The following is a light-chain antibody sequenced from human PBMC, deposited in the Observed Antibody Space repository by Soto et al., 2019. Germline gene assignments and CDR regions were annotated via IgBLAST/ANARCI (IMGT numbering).Light chain of an antibody. CDR2: RAS. Sequence: IVMTQSPATLSASPGERATLSCRASQSINSNLAWYQQKPGQAPRLLMFRASIRATGFPARFSGSGSGTEFNITISSLQSEDSAIYYCQQYNNWPRATFGGWTKVDIK. J-gene: IGKJ4*01. V-gene: IGKV3-15*01. CDR1: QSINSN. CDR3: QQYNNWPRAT.